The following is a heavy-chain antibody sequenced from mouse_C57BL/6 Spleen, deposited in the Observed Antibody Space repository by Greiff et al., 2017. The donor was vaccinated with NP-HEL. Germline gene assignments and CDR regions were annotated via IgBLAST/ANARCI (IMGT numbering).Heavy chain of an antibody. Sequence: EVQLVESGGGLVKPGGSLKLSCAASGFTFSDYGMHWVRQAPEKGLEWVAYISSGSSTIYYADTVKGRFTIARDNAKNTLFLQMTSLRSEDTAMYYCARVLYYDTDSGFAYWGQGTLVTVSA. CDR3: ARVLYYDTDSGFAY. CDR2: ISSGSSTI. J-gene: IGHJ3*01. V-gene: IGHV5-17*01. CDR1: GFTFSDYG. D-gene: IGHD2-4*01.